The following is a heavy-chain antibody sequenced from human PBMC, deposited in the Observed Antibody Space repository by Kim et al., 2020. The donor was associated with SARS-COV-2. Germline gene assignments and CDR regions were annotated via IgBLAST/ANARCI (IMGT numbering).Heavy chain of an antibody. Sequence: SETLSLTCAVSGGSISSSNWWSWVRQPPGKGLEWIGEIYHSGSTNYNPSLKSRVTISVDKSKNQFSLKLSSVTAADTAVYYCARAGNDPTSYGMDVWGQGTTVTVSS. J-gene: IGHJ6*02. CDR1: GGSISSSNW. V-gene: IGHV4-4*02. CDR3: ARAGNDPTSYGMDV. D-gene: IGHD1-1*01. CDR2: IYHSGST.